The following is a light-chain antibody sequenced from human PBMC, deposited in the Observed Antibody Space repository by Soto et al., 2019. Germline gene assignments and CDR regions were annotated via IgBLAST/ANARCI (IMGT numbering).Light chain of an antibody. Sequence: QSALTQPPSASGSPGQSVTIACTGTSSDVGGYNYVSWYQEHPGKAPKVIIYEVSKRPSGVPDRFSGYKSGNTASLTVSGLQAEDEADYYCCSYAGSNTFAFGTGPKVTVL. CDR3: CSYAGSNTFA. V-gene: IGLV2-8*01. J-gene: IGLJ1*01. CDR2: EVS. CDR1: SSDVGGYNY.